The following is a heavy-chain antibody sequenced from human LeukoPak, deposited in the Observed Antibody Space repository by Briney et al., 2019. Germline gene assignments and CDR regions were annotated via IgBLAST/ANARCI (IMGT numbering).Heavy chain of an antibody. CDR2: ISAYNGNT. D-gene: IGHD3-9*01. Sequence: GASVKVSCKASGYTYTSYGISWVRLAPGQGLEWMGWISAYNGNTNYAQKLQGRVAMTTDTSTSTAYMELRSLRSDDTAVYYCASSAGYDILTAYLLDYWGQGTLVTVSS. CDR3: ASSAGYDILTAYLLDY. CDR1: GYTYTSYG. J-gene: IGHJ4*02. V-gene: IGHV1-18*01.